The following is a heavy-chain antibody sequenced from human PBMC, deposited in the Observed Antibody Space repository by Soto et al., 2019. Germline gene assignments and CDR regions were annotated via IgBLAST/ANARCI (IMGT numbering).Heavy chain of an antibody. D-gene: IGHD2-15*01. CDR1: GGSMNSGGYC. J-gene: IGHJ4*02. CDR2: ISYGGTT. CDR3: SRGILV. Sequence: QVQLQESGPGLVKPSQTLSLTCTVSGGSMNSGGYCWNWIRQHPGEGLEWIGCISYGGTTSYNPSLKSRLTISVDTSKNQFSLMLNSVTAAATALYYCSRGILVWGQGTLITVSS. V-gene: IGHV4-31*03.